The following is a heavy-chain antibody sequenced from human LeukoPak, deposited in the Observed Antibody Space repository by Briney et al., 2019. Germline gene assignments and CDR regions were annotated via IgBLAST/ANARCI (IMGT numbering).Heavy chain of an antibody. V-gene: IGHV3-23*01. D-gene: IGHD3-10*01. CDR2: MFCSGGSA. J-gene: IGHJ4*02. Sequence: GGSLRLSCAASGFTFGSYAMYWVRQAPGKGLEWVSGMFCSGGSAHYADSVTGRFTISRDNSKNTVYLQMDSLRAEDTATYYCAKRALGSFYYFDYWGQGALVTVSS. CDR1: GFTFGSYA. CDR3: AKRALGSFYYFDY.